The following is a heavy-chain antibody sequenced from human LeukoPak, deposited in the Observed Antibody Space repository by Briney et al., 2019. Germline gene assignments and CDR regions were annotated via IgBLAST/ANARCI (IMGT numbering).Heavy chain of an antibody. J-gene: IGHJ4*02. CDR2: ISGSGDST. V-gene: IGHV3-23*01. CDR3: AREVGSFDC. CDR1: GFPFTTFA. D-gene: IGHD3-10*01. Sequence: GGSLRLSCAASGFPFTTFALSWVRRAPGKGLEWVSSISGSGDSTYYADSVKGRFTISRDNSKSSLYLEVNSLRAEDTALYYCAREVGSFDCWGQGTLVTVSS.